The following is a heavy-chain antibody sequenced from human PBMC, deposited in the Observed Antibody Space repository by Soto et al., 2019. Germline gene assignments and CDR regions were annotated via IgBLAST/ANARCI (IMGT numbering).Heavy chain of an antibody. D-gene: IGHD3-22*01. CDR2: ITSSSSYI. CDR3: VRARSTDSRPDY. CDR1: GFTFSLYS. Sequence: PGESLRLSSAASGFTFSLYSMIWVHQAPGKGLEWVASITSSSSYIYYEDSLKGRFTISRDNAKNSLFLQLDSLRAEDTAVYFCVRARSTDSRPDYWGQGTLVTVSS. J-gene: IGHJ4*02. V-gene: IGHV3-21*01.